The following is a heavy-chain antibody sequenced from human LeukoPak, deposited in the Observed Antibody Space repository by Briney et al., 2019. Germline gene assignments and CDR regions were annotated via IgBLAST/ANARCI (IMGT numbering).Heavy chain of an antibody. CDR1: GFNFGDSR. V-gene: IGHV3-7*04. D-gene: IGHD2-21*01. CDR3: VRGDWYFES. CDR2: INQDGTEK. J-gene: IGHJ4*02. Sequence: PGGSLRLSCAASGFNFGDSRMTWVRQVPGKGLEWVANINQDGTEKHFLDSVEGRFTISRDNAKKSLFLQMSSLRSEDTAVYFCVRGDWYFESWGQGTLVTVSS.